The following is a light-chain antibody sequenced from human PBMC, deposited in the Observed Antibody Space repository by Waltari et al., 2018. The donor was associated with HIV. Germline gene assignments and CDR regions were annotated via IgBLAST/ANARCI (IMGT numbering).Light chain of an antibody. Sequence: QLVLTQSPSASASLGASVKLTCTLSSGHSSYAIAWHKQQPEKGPRYLMKLNSDGSHTKGDGIPDRFSGSSSGAERYLTISSLQSEDEADYSCQTWGSGIQVFGSGTKVTVL. CDR2: LNSDGSH. J-gene: IGLJ1*01. CDR3: QTWGSGIQV. CDR1: SGHSSYA. V-gene: IGLV4-69*01.